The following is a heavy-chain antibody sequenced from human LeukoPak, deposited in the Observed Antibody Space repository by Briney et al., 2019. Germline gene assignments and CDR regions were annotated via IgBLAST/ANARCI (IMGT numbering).Heavy chain of an antibody. CDR1: GFTFSDYY. V-gene: IGHV3-11*01. J-gene: IGHJ6*02. Sequence: EGPLRLSCAASGFTFSDYYMSWIRQAPGKGLEWVSYISSSGSTIYYADSVKGRFTISRDNAKNSLYLQMNSLRAEDTAVYYCARDPGSGYDLDYYYYGMDVWGQGTTVTVSS. CDR2: ISSSGSTI. CDR3: ARDPGSGYDLDYYYYGMDV. D-gene: IGHD5-12*01.